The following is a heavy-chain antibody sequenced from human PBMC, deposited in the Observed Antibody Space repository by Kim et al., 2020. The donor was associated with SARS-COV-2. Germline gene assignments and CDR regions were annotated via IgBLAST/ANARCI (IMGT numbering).Heavy chain of an antibody. CDR1: GGSISSYY. D-gene: IGHD2-8*01. CDR2: IYYSGST. CDR3: ARSRYCTNGVCPYPGDV. Sequence: SETLSLTCTVSGGSISSYYWSWIRQPPGKGLEWIGYIYYSGSTNYNPSLKSRVTISVDTSKNQFSLKLSSVTAADTAVYYCARSRYCTNGVCPYPGDVWGKGTTVTVSS. J-gene: IGHJ6*04. V-gene: IGHV4-59*08.